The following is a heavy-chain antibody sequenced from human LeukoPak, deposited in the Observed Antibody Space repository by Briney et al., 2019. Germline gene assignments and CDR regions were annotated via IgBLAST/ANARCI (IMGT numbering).Heavy chain of an antibody. CDR3: ATQLLSIQYFQH. J-gene: IGHJ1*01. CDR1: GYTLTELS. V-gene: IGHV1-24*01. CDR2: FDPEDGET. Sequence: ASVKVSCKVSGYTLTELSMHWVRQAPGKGLEWMGGFDPEDGETIYAQEFQGRVTMTEDTSTDTAYMELSSLRSEDTAVYYCATQLLSIQYFQHWGQGTLVTVSS. D-gene: IGHD2-2*01.